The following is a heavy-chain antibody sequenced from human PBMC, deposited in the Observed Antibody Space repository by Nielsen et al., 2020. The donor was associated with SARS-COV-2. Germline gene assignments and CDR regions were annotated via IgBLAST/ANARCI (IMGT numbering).Heavy chain of an antibody. D-gene: IGHD6-13*01. Sequence: ASVKVSCKASGYTFTSYGLSWVRHAPGLGPEWMGWISVYNGYTNYAQKLQGRVTMTTDTSTSTAYMELRSLRSDDTAVYYCATGPSGSSWFYWGQGTLVTVSS. V-gene: IGHV1-18*01. CDR2: ISVYNGYT. J-gene: IGHJ4*02. CDR1: GYTFTSYG. CDR3: ATGPSGSSWFY.